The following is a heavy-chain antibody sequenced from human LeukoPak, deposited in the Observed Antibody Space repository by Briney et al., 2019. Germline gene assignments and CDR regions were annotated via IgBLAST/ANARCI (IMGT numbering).Heavy chain of an antibody. J-gene: IGHJ5*02. Sequence: ASVKVSCKASGYTFTSYDINWVRQATGQGLEWMGWMNPNSGNTGYAQKFQGRVTITRNTSISTAYMELSSLRSEDTAVYYCARGVSARRMVVPAARRANWFDPWGQGTLVTVSS. CDR2: MNPNSGNT. V-gene: IGHV1-8*03. CDR3: ARGVSARRMVVPAARRANWFDP. D-gene: IGHD2-2*01. CDR1: GYTFTSYD.